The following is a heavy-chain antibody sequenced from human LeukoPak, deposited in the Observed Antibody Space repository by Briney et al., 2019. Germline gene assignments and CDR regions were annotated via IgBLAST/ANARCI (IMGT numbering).Heavy chain of an antibody. J-gene: IGHJ3*02. CDR3: ARGGSYLSAFDI. V-gene: IGHV3-53*01. CDR2: IYSGGST. Sequence: PGGPLSLSCAACGFTVSSNYMSWVRQAPGKGLGGVSIIYSGGSTFYADSVKGRFTISRDNSKNTLYLQMNSLRAEDTAVYYCARGGSYLSAFDIWGQGTMVTVSS. CDR1: GFTVSSNY. D-gene: IGHD1-26*01.